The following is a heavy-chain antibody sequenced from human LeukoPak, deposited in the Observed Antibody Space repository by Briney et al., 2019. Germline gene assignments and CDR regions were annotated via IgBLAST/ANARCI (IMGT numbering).Heavy chain of an antibody. Sequence: PGGSLRLSCAASGFTFSSYGMHWVRQAPGKGLEWVAVISYDGSNKYYADSVKGRFTISRDNSKNTLYLQMNSLRAEDTAVYYCAKFLVPAAPSYGMDVWGQGTTVTVSS. D-gene: IGHD2-2*01. CDR3: AKFLVPAAPSYGMDV. CDR1: GFTFSSYG. CDR2: ISYDGSNK. J-gene: IGHJ6*02. V-gene: IGHV3-30*18.